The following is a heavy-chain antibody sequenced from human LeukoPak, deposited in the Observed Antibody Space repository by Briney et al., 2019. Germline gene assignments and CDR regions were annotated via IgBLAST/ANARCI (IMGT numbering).Heavy chain of an antibody. Sequence: GGSLRLSCAASGFTFSRYNMVWVRQAPGKGLEWISYISSTLYSTFYTDSVKGRFTISRDNAKNSLFLQMNGLRAEDTAVYYCARSRLTSFDYWGQGTLVAVSS. CDR1: GFTFSRYN. CDR2: ISSTLYST. V-gene: IGHV3-48*01. J-gene: IGHJ4*02. CDR3: ARSRLTSFDY.